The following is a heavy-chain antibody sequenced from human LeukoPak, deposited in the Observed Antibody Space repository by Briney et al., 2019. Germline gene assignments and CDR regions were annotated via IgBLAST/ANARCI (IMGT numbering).Heavy chain of an antibody. CDR3: AKDEGYYDSSGYWRD. CDR1: GFTFSSYA. J-gene: IGHJ4*02. D-gene: IGHD3-22*01. Sequence: GGSLRLSCAASGFTFSSYALSWVRQAPGKGLEWVSAISGSGYRTDYVDSVKGRFTISRDSSKNTVYPQMNSLRAEDTAVYYCAKDEGYYDSSGYWRDWGQGTLVTVSS. CDR2: ISGSGYRT. V-gene: IGHV3-23*01.